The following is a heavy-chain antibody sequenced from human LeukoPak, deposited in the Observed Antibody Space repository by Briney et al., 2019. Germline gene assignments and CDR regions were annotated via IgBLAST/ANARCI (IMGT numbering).Heavy chain of an antibody. Sequence: SETLSLTCTVSGGSISYYLSWIRQPPGKGLEGIGYVYYSGPTNYNPSLQSPVTISVATAKNQCSLKLTSVTPADTALYYCARFEGSRPSYFDSWGQGTLVTVSS. V-gene: IGHV4-59*01. CDR1: GGSISYY. J-gene: IGHJ4*02. CDR2: VYYSGPT. CDR3: ARFEGSRPSYFDS. D-gene: IGHD6-13*01.